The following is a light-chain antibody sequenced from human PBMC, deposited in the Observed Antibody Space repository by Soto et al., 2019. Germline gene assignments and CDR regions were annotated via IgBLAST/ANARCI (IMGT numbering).Light chain of an antibody. Sequence: EIVLTQSPATLSWSPGERASLSRRASQSVSSSYLASYQQKPGQAPRLLISGASSRATGIPDRFSGSGSGTDFTLTISRLEPEDFAVYYCHQYGSSPLTFGGGTKVDIK. CDR1: QSVSSSY. CDR2: GAS. CDR3: HQYGSSPLT. J-gene: IGKJ4*01. V-gene: IGKV3-20*01.